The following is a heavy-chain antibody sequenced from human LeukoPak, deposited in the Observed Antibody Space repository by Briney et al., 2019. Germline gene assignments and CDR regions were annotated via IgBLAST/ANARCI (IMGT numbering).Heavy chain of an antibody. J-gene: IGHJ4*02. CDR3: AKDQRDLSSGYDY. D-gene: IGHD3-22*01. Sequence: GGSLRLSCAASGFTFSSYGMHWVRQAPGKGLEWVAFIRYDESNKYYEDSVNGRFTISRDNSKNTLYLHMKSLRAEDTAVYYCAKDQRDLSSGYDYWGQGTLVTVSS. V-gene: IGHV3-30*02. CDR1: GFTFSSYG. CDR2: IRYDESNK.